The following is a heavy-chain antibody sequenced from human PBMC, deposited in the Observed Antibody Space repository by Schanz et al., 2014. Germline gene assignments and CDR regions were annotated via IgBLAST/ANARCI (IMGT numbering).Heavy chain of an antibody. Sequence: QVQLVESGGGVVQPGRSLRLSCAASGFTFSSYGMHWVRQSPGKGLEWVANIGYDGSEKYYVDSVKGRFTISRDNSKDTLYLQMSGLTPEDTAVYYCARGPIPIQGVPMDFWGHGTLVTVSS. CDR1: GFTFSSYG. CDR3: ARGPIPIQGVPMDF. V-gene: IGHV3-33*08. D-gene: IGHD3-10*01. J-gene: IGHJ4*03. CDR2: IGYDGSEK.